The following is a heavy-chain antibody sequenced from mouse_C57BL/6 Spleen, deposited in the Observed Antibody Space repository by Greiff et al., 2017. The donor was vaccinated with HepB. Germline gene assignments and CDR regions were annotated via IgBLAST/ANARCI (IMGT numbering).Heavy chain of an antibody. J-gene: IGHJ3*01. CDR2: ISYDGSN. Sequence: VQLKESGPGLVKPSQSLSLTCSVTGYSITSGYYWNWIRQFPGNKLEWMGYISYDGSNNYNPSLKNRISITRDTSKNQFFLKLNSVTTEDTATYYCARDGNGYPFAYWGQGTLVTVSA. V-gene: IGHV3-6*01. D-gene: IGHD2-2*01. CDR1: GYSITSGYY. CDR3: ARDGNGYPFAY.